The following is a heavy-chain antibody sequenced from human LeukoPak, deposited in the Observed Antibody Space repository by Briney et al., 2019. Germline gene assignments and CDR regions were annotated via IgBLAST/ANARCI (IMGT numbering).Heavy chain of an antibody. J-gene: IGHJ5*02. D-gene: IGHD1-26*01. CDR1: GFTFSSYG. CDR3: AREGVGRGVGASWFDP. CDR2: ISYDGSNK. V-gene: IGHV3-30*03. Sequence: GRSLRLSCAASGFTFSSYGMHWVRQAPGKGLEWVAVISYDGSNKYYADSVKGRFTISRDNSKNTLYLQMNSLRAEDTAVYYCAREGVGRGVGASWFDPWGQGTLVTVSS.